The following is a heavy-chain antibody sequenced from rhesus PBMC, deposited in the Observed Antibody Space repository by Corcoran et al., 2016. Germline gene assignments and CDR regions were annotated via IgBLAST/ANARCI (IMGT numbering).Heavy chain of an antibody. CDR2: IYGSSTST. D-gene: IGHD3-16*01. CDR1: GGSISDSYR. CDR3: AGRSGREARAFDF. Sequence: QVQLQESGPGVVKPSETLSLTCAVSGGSISDSYRWSWIRQPPGKGLEWIGYIYGSSTSTNYNPSLKCRVTIAKDTSKNRFSLKLSSVTAADTAVYYCAGRSGREARAFDFWGQGLRVTVSS. V-gene: IGHV4S10*01. J-gene: IGHJ3*01.